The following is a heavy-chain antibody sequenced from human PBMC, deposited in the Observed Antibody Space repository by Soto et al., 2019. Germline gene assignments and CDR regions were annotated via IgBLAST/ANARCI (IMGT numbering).Heavy chain of an antibody. J-gene: IGHJ4*02. Sequence: QVQLVQSGAEVKKPGASVKVSCKASGYTFTSYVISWVRQAPGQGLEWMGWISAYNGNTNYAQKLQGRVTMTTDTSTSTAYMELRSLRSDDTAVYYCARAIRYYYDKGEPGLTNWGQGTLVPVSS. CDR2: ISAYNGNT. CDR3: ARAIRYYYDKGEPGLTN. D-gene: IGHD3-22*01. CDR1: GYTFTSYV. V-gene: IGHV1-18*01.